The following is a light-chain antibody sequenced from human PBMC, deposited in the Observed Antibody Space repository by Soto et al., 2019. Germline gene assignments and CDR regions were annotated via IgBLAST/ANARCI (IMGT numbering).Light chain of an antibody. J-gene: IGKJ5*01. Sequence: EIVLTQSPGTLSLSPGERAALSCRASQRLSSSSLAWYQQKPGHGPRLLIYGASRRATGIPARFSGSGSGTDFTLTISSLEPEDFAVYYCQQRSNWPITFGQGTRLEIK. CDR1: QRLSSSS. CDR2: GAS. CDR3: QQRSNWPIT. V-gene: IGKV3D-20*02.